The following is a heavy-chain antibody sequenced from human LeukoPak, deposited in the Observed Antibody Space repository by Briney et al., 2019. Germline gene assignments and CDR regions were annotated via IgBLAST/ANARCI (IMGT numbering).Heavy chain of an antibody. V-gene: IGHV1-18*01. J-gene: IGHJ4*02. D-gene: IGHD6-19*01. CDR1: GYTFTSYG. Sequence: ASVKVSCKASGYTFTSYGISWMRQAPGQGLEWMGWISAYNGNTNYAQKLQGRVTMTTDTSTSTAYMELRSLRSDDTAVYYCARDVATGYSSGWSLDHWGQGTLVTVSS. CDR2: ISAYNGNT. CDR3: ARDVATGYSSGWSLDH.